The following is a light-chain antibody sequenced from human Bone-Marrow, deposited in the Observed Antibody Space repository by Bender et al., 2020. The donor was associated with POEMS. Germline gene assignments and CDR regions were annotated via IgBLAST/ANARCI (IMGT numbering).Light chain of an antibody. J-gene: IGLJ3*02. CDR2: YDD. CDR3: SAWDDSLSGWV. Sequence: WDQQLPGEAPKLLIYYDDLLTPGVSDRFSASKSGTSASLAISELQAEDEALYYCSAWDDSLSGWVFGGGTKLTVL. V-gene: IGLV1-36*01.